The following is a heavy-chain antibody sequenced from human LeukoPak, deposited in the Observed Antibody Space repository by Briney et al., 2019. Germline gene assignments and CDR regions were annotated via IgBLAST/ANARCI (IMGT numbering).Heavy chain of an antibody. CDR1: GYTFTDDG. V-gene: IGHV1-18*01. D-gene: IGHD3-10*01. CDR2: ISPYNGNT. Sequence: GASVKVSCKASGYTFTDDGISWVRQAPGQGLEWMGWISPYNGNTKYADKVLGRVTMSTDISTTTAYMELRGLRSDDTAVYYCARIQVNWCGEVTPLSPPNYGMDVWGQGTTVIVSS. CDR3: ARIQVNWCGEVTPLSPPNYGMDV. J-gene: IGHJ6*02.